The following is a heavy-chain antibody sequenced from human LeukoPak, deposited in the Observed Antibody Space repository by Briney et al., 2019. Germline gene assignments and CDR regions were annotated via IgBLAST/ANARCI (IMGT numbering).Heavy chain of an antibody. V-gene: IGHV3-30*02. CDR2: IWFDGSNE. CDR3: AKGSITGASDH. CDR1: GFTFSSYG. J-gene: IGHJ5*02. D-gene: IGHD1-7*01. Sequence: PGGSLRLSCAASGFTFSSYGMHWVRQAPGKGLEWVAVIWFDGSNEHYADSVKGRFTISRDNSKKTLYLQMNSLRAEDTAVYYCAKGSITGASDHWGQGTLVTVSS.